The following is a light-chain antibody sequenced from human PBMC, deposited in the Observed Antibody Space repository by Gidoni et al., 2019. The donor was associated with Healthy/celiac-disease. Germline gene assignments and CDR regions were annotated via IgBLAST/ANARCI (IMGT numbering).Light chain of an antibody. CDR2: DAS. CDR1: QSVSSY. CDR3: QQSSNWPPWYT. V-gene: IGKV3-11*01. Sequence: EIVLTQYTVTLGLSPGERATLSCRASQSVSSYLAWYQQKPGQAPRLLIYDASNRATGIPARFSGSGAVPDFTLTICSLEPEILAVYFCQQSSNWPPWYTFGQGTKLEIK. J-gene: IGKJ2*01.